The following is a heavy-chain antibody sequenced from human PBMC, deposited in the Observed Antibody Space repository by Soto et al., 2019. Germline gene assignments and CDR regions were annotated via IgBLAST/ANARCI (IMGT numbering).Heavy chain of an antibody. CDR3: ARAGFYGDYFDY. D-gene: IGHD4-17*01. Sequence: QVQLVESGGGVVQPGRSLRLSCAASGFTFSSYGMHWVRQAPGKGLEGVAVIWYDGSNKYYADSVKGRFTISRDNSKNPLYLQMNSLIAEDRAVYYCARAGFYGDYFDYWGQGTLVTVSS. CDR1: GFTFSSYG. CDR2: IWYDGSNK. J-gene: IGHJ4*02. V-gene: IGHV3-33*01.